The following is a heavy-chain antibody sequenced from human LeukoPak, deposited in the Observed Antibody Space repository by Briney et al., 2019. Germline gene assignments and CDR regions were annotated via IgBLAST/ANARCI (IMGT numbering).Heavy chain of an antibody. CDR1: GYTFTNYY. CDR3: TKGGAMVATIYY. CDR2: ISAYNGRT. Sequence: ASVKVSCKASGYTFTNYYITWVRQAPGQGLEWAGWISAYNGRTNYAQKFQGRVTMTIDTSTTTAYMDLRSLTSDDTAMYYCTKGGAMVATIYYWGQGTLVTVSS. J-gene: IGHJ4*02. D-gene: IGHD5-12*01. V-gene: IGHV1-18*01.